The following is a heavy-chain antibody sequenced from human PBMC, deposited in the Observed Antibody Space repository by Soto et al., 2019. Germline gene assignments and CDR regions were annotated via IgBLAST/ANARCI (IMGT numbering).Heavy chain of an antibody. CDR1: GFTFSSYW. V-gene: IGHV3-7*04. D-gene: IGHD6-19*01. CDR2: VKQDGSEE. Sequence: EVQLVESGGGLVQPGGSLRLSCAASGFTFSSYWMNWVRQAPGKGLEWVANVKQDGSEEYYVDSVKGRFTISRDNARNSLYLQMNNLRAEDTAVYYCAGGSGWLVTDWGQGTLVTVS. J-gene: IGHJ4*02. CDR3: AGGSGWLVTD.